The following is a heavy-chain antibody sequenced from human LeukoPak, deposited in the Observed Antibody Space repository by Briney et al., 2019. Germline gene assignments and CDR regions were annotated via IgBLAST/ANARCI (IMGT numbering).Heavy chain of an antibody. CDR1: GFIVSSNY. Sequence: PGGSLRLSCAASGFIVSSNYMSWVRQAPGKGLEWVSVIYSGGSTNYADSVKGRFTISRDNSKNTLYLQMNSLRAEDTAVYYCAGGIAVAGVSDYWGQGTLVTVSS. J-gene: IGHJ4*02. CDR3: AGGIAVAGVSDY. V-gene: IGHV3-66*01. CDR2: IYSGGST. D-gene: IGHD6-19*01.